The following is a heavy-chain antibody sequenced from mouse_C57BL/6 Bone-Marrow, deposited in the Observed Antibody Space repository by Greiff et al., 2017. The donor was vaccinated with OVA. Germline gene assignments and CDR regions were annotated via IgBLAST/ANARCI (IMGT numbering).Heavy chain of an antibody. CDR2: IDPSDSYT. CDR3: ARADMGGYPNSFGY. V-gene: IGHV1-69*01. J-gene: IGHJ2*01. D-gene: IGHD2-2*01. Sequence: QVQLQQPGAELVMPGASVTLSCKASGYTFTSYWMHWVKQRPGQGLEWIGEIDPSDSYTNYNQKVKGKSTLTVYKSSSTAYMQLSSLPSEDSAVYYCARADMGGYPNSFGYWGQGTTLTVSS. CDR1: GYTFTSYW.